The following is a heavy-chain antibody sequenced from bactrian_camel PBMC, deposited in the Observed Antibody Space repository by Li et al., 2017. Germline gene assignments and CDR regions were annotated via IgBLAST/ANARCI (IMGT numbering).Heavy chain of an antibody. V-gene: IGHV3S53*01. Sequence: HVQLVESGGGSMQPGGSLRLSCAASGYTYSSACMAWFRQVPGKEREGVASKVLGTTLSNYADSVKGRFTISRNSAENTAYLHMTNLTPEDTAMYYCAADPRRKTDESWHDAFWYMFWGHGTQVTVS. CDR2: KVLGTTLS. J-gene: IGHJ4*01. D-gene: IGHD6*01. CDR1: GYTYSSAC. CDR3: AADPRRKTDESWHDAFWYMF.